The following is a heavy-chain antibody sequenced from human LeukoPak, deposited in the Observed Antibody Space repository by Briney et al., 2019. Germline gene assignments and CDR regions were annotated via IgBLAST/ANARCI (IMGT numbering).Heavy chain of an antibody. CDR2: IYNSVNT. V-gene: IGHV4-30-4*08. CDR1: GGSISSSSYY. J-gene: IGHJ4*02. D-gene: IGHD2-2*03. CDR3: AREGNGYCSSRTCEYSFDY. Sequence: SETLSLTCTVSGGSISSSSYYWGWIRQPPGKGLEWIGYIYNSVNTYYNPSLMSRVSISGDTSKNQFSLKLSSVTAADTAVYFCAREGNGYCSSRTCEYSFDYWGQGTLVTVSS.